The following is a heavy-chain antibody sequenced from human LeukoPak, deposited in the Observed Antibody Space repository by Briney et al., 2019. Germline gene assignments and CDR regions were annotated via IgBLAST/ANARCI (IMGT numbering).Heavy chain of an antibody. CDR1: GGSISSHY. V-gene: IGHV4-59*11. CDR3: ARTGLRSPDAFDI. Sequence: SETLSLTCTVSGGSISSHYWSWIRQPPGKGLEWIGYIYYSGSTNYNPSLKSRVTISVDTTKNQFSLKLSSVTAADTAEYYCARTGLRSPDAFDIWGQGTMVTVSS. CDR2: IYYSGST. D-gene: IGHD5-12*01. J-gene: IGHJ3*02.